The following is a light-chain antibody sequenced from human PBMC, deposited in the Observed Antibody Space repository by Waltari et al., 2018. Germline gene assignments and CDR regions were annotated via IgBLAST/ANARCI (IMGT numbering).Light chain of an antibody. CDR1: SDDVGGYDY. Sequence: QSALTQPASVSGSPGPSITISCTGTSDDVGGYDYVPWYQHHPGKAPKLIIYDVSDRPSGVSNRFSGSRSANTASLAISGLQAEDEAHYYCGSYTSSDTWIFGGGTKLTVL. V-gene: IGLV2-14*03. CDR3: GSYTSSDTWI. CDR2: DVS. J-gene: IGLJ2*01.